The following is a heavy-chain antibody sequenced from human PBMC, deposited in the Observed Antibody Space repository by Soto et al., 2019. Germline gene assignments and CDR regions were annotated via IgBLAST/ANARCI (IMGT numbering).Heavy chain of an antibody. CDR2: ISHDGSDQ. V-gene: IGHV3-30*01. CDR1: GFTFRSYA. J-gene: IGHJ4*02. Sequence: QVQLVESGGGVVQPGRSLRLSCAAYGFTFRSYAMHWVRQAPGKGLEWVSFISHDGSDQYYADSVKGRFTISRDNSKNTVYLQMNSLRPDDTAVYYCTRDRSLTVVVAGYWGLGTLVTVSS. CDR3: TRDRSLTVVVAGY. D-gene: IGHD2-15*01.